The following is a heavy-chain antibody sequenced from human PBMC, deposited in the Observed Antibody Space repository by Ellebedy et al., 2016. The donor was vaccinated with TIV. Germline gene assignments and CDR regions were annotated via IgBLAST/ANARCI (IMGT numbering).Heavy chain of an antibody. Sequence: GESLKISCAASGFTFSSYAMSWVRQAPGKGLEWVSAISGSGGSTYYADSVKGRFTISRDNSKNTLYLQMNSLRAEDTAVYYCARDLRLTSGDVWGQGTTVTVSS. J-gene: IGHJ6*02. CDR1: GFTFSSYA. CDR3: ARDLRLTSGDV. CDR2: ISGSGGST. V-gene: IGHV3-23*01.